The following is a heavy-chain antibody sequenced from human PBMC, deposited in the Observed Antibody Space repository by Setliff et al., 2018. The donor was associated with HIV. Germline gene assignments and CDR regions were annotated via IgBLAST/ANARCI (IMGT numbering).Heavy chain of an antibody. Sequence: SETLSLTCSVSGGSISSYYWNWIRQPAGKGLEWIGRIFSSGTTNYNPSLQSRITMSVDTSKNQFSLKLNSVTAADTAGYYCAREGWSDDYYYYIDVWDKGTTVTVSS. CDR1: GGSISSYY. CDR3: AREGWSDDYYYYIDV. CDR2: IFSSGTT. V-gene: IGHV4-4*07. D-gene: IGHD2-15*01. J-gene: IGHJ6*03.